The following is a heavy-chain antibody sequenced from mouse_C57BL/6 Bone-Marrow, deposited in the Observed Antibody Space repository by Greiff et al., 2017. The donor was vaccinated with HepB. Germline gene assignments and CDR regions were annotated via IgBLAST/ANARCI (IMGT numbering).Heavy chain of an antibody. CDR1: GFTFSDYG. V-gene: IGHV5-17*01. CDR2: ISSGSSTI. CDR3: ARQQLRLPFAY. D-gene: IGHD3-2*02. Sequence: EVKLMESGGGLVKPGGSLKLSCAASGFTFSDYGMHWVRQAPEKGLEWVAYISSGSSTIYYADTVKGRFTISRDNAKNTLFLQMTSLRSEDTAMYYCARQQLRLPFAYWGQGTLVTVSA. J-gene: IGHJ3*01.